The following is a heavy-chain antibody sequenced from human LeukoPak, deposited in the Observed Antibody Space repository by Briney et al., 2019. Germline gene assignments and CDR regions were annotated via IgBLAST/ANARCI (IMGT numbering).Heavy chain of an antibody. CDR1: GDSVSSNSVA. CDR3: ARQTAYFDS. CDR2: TYYRSKWYN. Sequence: SQTLSLTCAISGDSVSSNSVAWNWIRQSPSRGLEWLGRTYYRSKWYNHYAVSVESRITINPDTSKNQSSLQLTSVTPEDAAVYYCARQTAYFDSWGQGTLVTVSS. J-gene: IGHJ4*02. D-gene: IGHD2-21*02. V-gene: IGHV6-1*01.